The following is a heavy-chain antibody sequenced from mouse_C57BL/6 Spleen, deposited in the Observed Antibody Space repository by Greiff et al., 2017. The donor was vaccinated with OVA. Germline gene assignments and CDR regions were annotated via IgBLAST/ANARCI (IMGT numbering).Heavy chain of an antibody. V-gene: IGHV3-6*01. CDR3: ARGSSRFAY. Sequence: EVQLQESGPGLVKPSQSLSLTCSVTGYSITSGYYWNWIRQFPGNKLEWMGYISYDGSNNYNPSLKNRTSITRDTSKNQFFLKLNSVTTEDTATYYCARGSSRFAYWGQGTLVTVSA. CDR1: GYSITSGYY. J-gene: IGHJ3*01. D-gene: IGHD1-1*01. CDR2: ISYDGSN.